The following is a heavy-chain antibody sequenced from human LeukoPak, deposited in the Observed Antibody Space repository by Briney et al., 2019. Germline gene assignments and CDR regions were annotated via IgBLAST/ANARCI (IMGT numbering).Heavy chain of an antibody. Sequence: GGSLRLSCAASGFTFSSYSMNWVRQAPGKGLEWVSDISSSSSTIYYADSVKGRFTISRDNAKNSLNLQMNSLRAEDTAVYYCASASIAVSGGIDYWGQGTLVTVSS. V-gene: IGHV3-48*04. CDR1: GFTFSSYS. D-gene: IGHD6-19*01. CDR2: ISSSSSTI. J-gene: IGHJ4*02. CDR3: ASASIAVSGGIDY.